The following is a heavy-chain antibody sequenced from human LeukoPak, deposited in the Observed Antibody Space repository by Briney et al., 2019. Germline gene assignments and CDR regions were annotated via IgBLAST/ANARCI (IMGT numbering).Heavy chain of an antibody. D-gene: IGHD2-2*01. Sequence: GGSLRLSCAASGFTFSSYSMNWVRGAPGPGPKSITSISSSSSYIYYADSVKGRFTISRDNANNSMYLQMNRLRAEDTAVYYCARDSALVLYCSSTSCYPPWFDPWGQGTLVTVSS. CDR3: ARDSALVLYCSSTSCYPPWFDP. V-gene: IGHV3-21*01. J-gene: IGHJ5*02. CDR2: ISSSSSYI. CDR1: GFTFSSYS.